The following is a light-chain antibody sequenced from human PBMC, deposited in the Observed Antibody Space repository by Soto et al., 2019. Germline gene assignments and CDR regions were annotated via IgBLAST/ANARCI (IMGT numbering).Light chain of an antibody. CDR2: EVS. CDR3: SSYTSSSNVV. CDR1: SSDVGGYNY. Sequence: QSVLTQPASVSGSPGQSITISCTGTSSDVGGYNYVSWYQQHPGKAPKLMIYEVSHRPSGVSNRFSGSKSGNTASLTISGLQAEDEADYYCSSYTSSSNVVFGGGTKVTVL. V-gene: IGLV2-14*01. J-gene: IGLJ2*01.